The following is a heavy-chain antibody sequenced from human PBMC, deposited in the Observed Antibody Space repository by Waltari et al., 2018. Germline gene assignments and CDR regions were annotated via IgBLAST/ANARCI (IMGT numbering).Heavy chain of an antibody. V-gene: IGHV3-23*01. Sequence: EVQLLESGGGLVQPGGSLRLSCAAPGFTFRTYSMSWVRQVPGEGLEWVSSISGSGTGTYYADSVKGRFTISRDNSKNTLSLQMNSLRAEDTALYYCATFKGDYWGQGTLVTVSS. CDR2: ISGSGTGT. J-gene: IGHJ4*02. CDR3: ATFKGDY. D-gene: IGHD3-16*01. CDR1: GFTFRTYS.